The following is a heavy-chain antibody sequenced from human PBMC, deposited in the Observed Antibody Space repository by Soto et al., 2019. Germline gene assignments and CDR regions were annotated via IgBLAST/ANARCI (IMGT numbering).Heavy chain of an antibody. CDR2: IEPSGGSR. J-gene: IGHJ5*02. CDR1: GYTFTSYY. CDR3: ARNPCTGGTCYSSWFGP. Sequence: ASVKVSCKTSGYTFTSYYMHWVRQAPGQGLEWMGVIEPSGGSRSYTQKFQGRVTMTRDTSTSTVYMELSSLRSEDTAVYYCARNPCTGGTCYSSWFGPWGQGTLVTVSS. V-gene: IGHV1-46*01. D-gene: IGHD2-15*01.